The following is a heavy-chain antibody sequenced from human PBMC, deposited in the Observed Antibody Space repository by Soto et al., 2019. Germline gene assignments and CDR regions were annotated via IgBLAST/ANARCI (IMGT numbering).Heavy chain of an antibody. CDR3: AKDGPYDTTLGAFDI. CDR1: GFTFSSHT. Sequence: PGGSLRLSCAAFGFTFSSHTMHWVRQAPGKGLEWLSLMSHDGSNKYYADSVKGRFTISRDNSKNTLYLQMNSLRAEDTAVYYCAKDGPYDTTLGAFDIWGQGTMVTVSS. D-gene: IGHD3-22*01. J-gene: IGHJ3*02. V-gene: IGHV3-30*04. CDR2: MSHDGSNK.